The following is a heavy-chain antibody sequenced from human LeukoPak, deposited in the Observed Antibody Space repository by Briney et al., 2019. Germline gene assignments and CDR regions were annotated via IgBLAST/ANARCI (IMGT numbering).Heavy chain of an antibody. Sequence: GGSLRLSCAASGFTFSRYSMNWVRQAPGKGLEWVSYISSSSSTIYYADSVKGRFTISRDNAKNSLYLQMNSLRDEDTAVYYCARDLVVVPAAIVDYYVMDVWGQGTTVTVSS. CDR1: GFTFSRYS. CDR3: ARDLVVVPAAIVDYYVMDV. J-gene: IGHJ6*02. CDR2: ISSSSSTI. V-gene: IGHV3-48*02. D-gene: IGHD2-2*01.